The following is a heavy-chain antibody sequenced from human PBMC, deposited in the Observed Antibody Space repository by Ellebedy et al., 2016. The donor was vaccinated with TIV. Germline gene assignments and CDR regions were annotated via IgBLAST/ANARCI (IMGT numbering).Heavy chain of an antibody. J-gene: IGHJ4*02. CDR2: IFSAADGGET. CDR1: GFTVTTNY. Sequence: GESLKISCAASGFTVTTNYMNWVRQAPGKGLEWVSVIFSAADGGETHYADSVKGRFTISRDNAKRSLFLQMNSLRVDNTAVYYCVTWGQSYGRWGQGSLVTISS. V-gene: IGHV3-53*01. D-gene: IGHD3-16*01. CDR3: VTWGQSYGR.